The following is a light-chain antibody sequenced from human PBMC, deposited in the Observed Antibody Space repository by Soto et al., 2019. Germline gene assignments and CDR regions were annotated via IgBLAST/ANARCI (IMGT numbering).Light chain of an antibody. CDR3: QQRSNWPWT. Sequence: EIVMTQSPATLSVSPGERATLSFMASQSVSSYLAWYQQKPGQAPRLLIYDASNRATGIPARFSGSGSGTDFTLTISSLEPEDFAVYYCQQRSNWPWTFGQGTKVDIK. CDR1: QSVSSY. J-gene: IGKJ1*01. V-gene: IGKV3-11*01. CDR2: DAS.